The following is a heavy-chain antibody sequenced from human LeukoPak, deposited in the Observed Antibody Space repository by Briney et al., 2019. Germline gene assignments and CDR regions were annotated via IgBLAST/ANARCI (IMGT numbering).Heavy chain of an antibody. D-gene: IGHD6-13*01. CDR2: ISGSGDST. CDR3: AKTRPRDSSSWSHGDY. V-gene: IGHV3-23*01. Sequence: GGSLRLSCAASGFTFSSYAMSGVRQAPGKGLEWVSAISGSGDSTYYGDSVKGRFTISRDNSKNTLYLQMNSLRAEDTAVYYCAKTRPRDSSSWSHGDYWGQGTLVTVSS. J-gene: IGHJ4*02. CDR1: GFTFSSYA.